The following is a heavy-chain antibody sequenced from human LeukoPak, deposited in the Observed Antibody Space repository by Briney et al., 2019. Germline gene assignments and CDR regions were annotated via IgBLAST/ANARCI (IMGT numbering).Heavy chain of an antibody. CDR2: ISGSGGST. V-gene: IGHV3-23*01. J-gene: IGHJ4*02. D-gene: IGHD3-3*01. Sequence: AAXXFTXXXXXMSXXXXXXXXXLEWVSAISGSGGSTYYADSVKGRFTLSRDNSKNTLYLQMNSLRAEDTAVYYCAKEVIGVSYWGQGTLVTVSS. CDR1: XFTXXXXX. CDR3: AKEVIGVSY.